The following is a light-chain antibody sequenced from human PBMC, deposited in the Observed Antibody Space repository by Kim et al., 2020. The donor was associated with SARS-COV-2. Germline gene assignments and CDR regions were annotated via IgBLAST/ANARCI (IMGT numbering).Light chain of an antibody. CDR2: DRV. V-gene: IGKV3-15*01. CDR1: QTVHDN. Sequence: EIVLTQSPATLSVSLGESASLSCRASQTVHDNLAWYQQKPGQAPRLLIYDRVARATGIPARFSGSGTGTEFTLTIGSLQSEDFAVYYCQQYNNWPRTFGLGTKLEI. J-gene: IGKJ2*01. CDR3: QQYNNWPRT.